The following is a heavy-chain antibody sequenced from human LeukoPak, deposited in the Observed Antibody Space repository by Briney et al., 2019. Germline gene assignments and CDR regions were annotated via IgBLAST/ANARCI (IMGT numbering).Heavy chain of an antibody. CDR1: GGSISSTTYY. CDR2: IYYSGST. V-gene: IGHV4-39*01. CDR3: ASSLLLGYYYYMDV. J-gene: IGHJ6*03. D-gene: IGHD3-10*01. Sequence: PSETLSLTCAVSGGSISSTTYYWDWIRQPPGKGLEWIGTIYYSGSTYYNPSLKSRVTISVDTSKNEFSLNLSSVTAADTAVYYCASSLLLGYYYYMDVWGKGTTVTISS.